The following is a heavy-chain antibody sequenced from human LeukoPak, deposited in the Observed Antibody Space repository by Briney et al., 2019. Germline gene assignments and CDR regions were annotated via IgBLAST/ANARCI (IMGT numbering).Heavy chain of an antibody. D-gene: IGHD3-9*01. J-gene: IGHJ3*02. CDR1: GYTFTNYY. CDR3: ARGQGVLRYFDWLSTYDAFDI. V-gene: IGHV1-18*04. CDR2: ISAYNGDT. Sequence: ASAKVSCKASGYTFTNYYMHWVRQAPGQGLEWMGWISAYNGDTNYAQKLQGRVTMTTDTPTSTAYMELRSLRSDDTAVYYCARGQGVLRYFDWLSTYDAFDIWGQGTMVTVSS.